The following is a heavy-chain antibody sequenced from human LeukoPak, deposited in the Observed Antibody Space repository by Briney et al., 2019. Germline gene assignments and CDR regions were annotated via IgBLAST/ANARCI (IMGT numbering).Heavy chain of an antibody. Sequence: GASVKVSCKASGYTFTSYGISWVRQAPGQGLEWMGWISAYNGNTNYAQKLQGRVTMTTDTSTSTAYMELRSLRSDDTAVYYCARDPTRSTMIVVVTPPAFDYWGQGTLVTVSS. J-gene: IGHJ4*02. D-gene: IGHD3-22*01. CDR2: ISAYNGNT. CDR1: GYTFTSYG. V-gene: IGHV1-18*01. CDR3: ARDPTRSTMIVVVTPPAFDY.